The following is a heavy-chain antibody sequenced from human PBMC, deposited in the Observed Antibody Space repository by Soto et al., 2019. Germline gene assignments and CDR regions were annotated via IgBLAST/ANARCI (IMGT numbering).Heavy chain of an antibody. CDR2: IIPIFGTA. V-gene: IGHV1-69*01. J-gene: IGHJ6*02. CDR1: GGTFSSYA. D-gene: IGHD6-6*01. Sequence: QVQLVQSGAEVKKPGSSVKVSCTASGGTFSSYAISWVRQAPGQGLEWMGGIIPIFGTANYAQKFQGRVTITADESTRTAYMELSSLRSEDTAVYYCARDRPYSSSSTGYYGMDVWGQGTTVTVSS. CDR3: ARDRPYSSSSTGYYGMDV.